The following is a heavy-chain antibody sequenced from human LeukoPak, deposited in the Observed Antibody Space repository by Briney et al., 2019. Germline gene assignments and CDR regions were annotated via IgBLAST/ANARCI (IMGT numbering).Heavy chain of an antibody. Sequence: GGSLRLSCAASGFTFSSYAMNWVRQAPGKGLQWVSSISDSGDSTYYADSLKGRFTISRDNAKNSVYLEMNSLRAEDTAIYYCARDGLDSYIRCDAWGKGTLVTVSS. J-gene: IGHJ5*01. CDR1: GFTFSSYA. D-gene: IGHD3-10*01. CDR3: ARDGLDSYIRCDA. V-gene: IGHV3-23*01. CDR2: ISDSGDST.